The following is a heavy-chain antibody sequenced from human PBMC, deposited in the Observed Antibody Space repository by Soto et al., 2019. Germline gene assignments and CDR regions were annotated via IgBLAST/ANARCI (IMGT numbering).Heavy chain of an antibody. CDR3: ASRGGRGGAARNWFDP. V-gene: IGHV3-21*01. CDR1: GFTFSSYS. J-gene: IGHJ5*02. D-gene: IGHD6-6*01. CDR2: ISSSSSYI. Sequence: GESLKISCAASGFTFSSYSMNWVRQAPGKGLEWVSSISSSSSYIYYADSVKGRFTISRDNAKNSLYLQMNSLRAEDRAVYYWASRGGRGGAARNWFDPWGQGTLVTVSS.